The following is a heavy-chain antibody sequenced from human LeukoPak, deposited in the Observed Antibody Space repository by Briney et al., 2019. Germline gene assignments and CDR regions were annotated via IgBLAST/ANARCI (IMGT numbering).Heavy chain of an antibody. V-gene: IGHV1-8*03. CDR2: MNPNSGNT. D-gene: IGHD6-13*01. CDR3: ARAIISVSSSSWNDY. J-gene: IGHJ4*02. Sequence: ASVNLSCKASGYTFTSYDINWVRQATGQGHEWMGWMNPNSGNTGYAQKFQGRVTITRNTSISTAYMELSSLRSEDTAVYYCARAIISVSSSSWNDYWGQGTLVTVSS. CDR1: GYTFTSYD.